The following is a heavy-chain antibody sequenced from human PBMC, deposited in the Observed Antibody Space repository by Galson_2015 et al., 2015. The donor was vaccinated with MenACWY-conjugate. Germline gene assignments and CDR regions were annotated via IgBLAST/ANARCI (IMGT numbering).Heavy chain of an antibody. J-gene: IGHJ6*02. CDR1: GFTFSSYG. CDR2: ISYDGSNK. D-gene: IGHD6-19*01. Sequence: SLRLSCAASGFTFSSYGMHWVRQAPGKGLEWVAVISYDGSNKYYADSVKGRFTISRDNSKNTLYLQMNSLRAEDTAVYYCAKGGLWYSSGWHSNYYYYGMDVWGQGTTVTVSS. V-gene: IGHV3-30*18. CDR3: AKGGLWYSSGWHSNYYYYGMDV.